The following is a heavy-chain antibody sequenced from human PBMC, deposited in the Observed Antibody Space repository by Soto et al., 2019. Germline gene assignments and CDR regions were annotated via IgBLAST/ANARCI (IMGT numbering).Heavy chain of an antibody. CDR3: ARGLPATAIPDDAFDI. D-gene: IGHD2-2*02. V-gene: IGHV5-51*01. J-gene: IGHJ3*02. CDR1: GYSFTSYW. CDR2: IYPGDSDT. Sequence: GESLKISCKGSGYSFTSYWIGWVRQMPGKGLEWMGIIYPGDSDTRYSPSFQGQVTISADKSISTAYLQWSSLKASDTAMYYCARGLPATAIPDDAFDIWGQGTMVTVSS.